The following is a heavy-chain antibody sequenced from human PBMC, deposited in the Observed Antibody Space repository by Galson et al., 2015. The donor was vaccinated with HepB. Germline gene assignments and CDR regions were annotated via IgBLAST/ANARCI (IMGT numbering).Heavy chain of an antibody. CDR2: ISYDGSNK. D-gene: IGHD3-3*01. Sequence: SLRLSCAASGFTFSSYGMHWVRQAPGKGLEWVAVISYDGSNKYYADSVKGRFTISRDNSKNTLYLQMNSLRAEDTAVYYCAKISDFWSGYPPDDAFDIWGQGTMVTVSS. CDR3: AKISDFWSGYPPDDAFDI. V-gene: IGHV3-30*18. J-gene: IGHJ3*02. CDR1: GFTFSSYG.